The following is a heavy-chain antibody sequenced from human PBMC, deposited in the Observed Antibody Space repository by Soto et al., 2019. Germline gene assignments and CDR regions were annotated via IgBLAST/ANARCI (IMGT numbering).Heavy chain of an antibody. CDR1: GDTFSSYT. J-gene: IGHJ6*02. Sequence: QVQLVQSGAEVKKPGSSVKVSCKASGDTFSSYTISWVRQAPGQRLEWMGRIIPIVGIANYAQKFQGRVTISADKSTSTVYMDLSSLRSEDTAVYYCARDSTHEWAYYYGMDVWGQGTTVTVSS. D-gene: IGHD1-26*01. V-gene: IGHV1-69*08. CDR3: ARDSTHEWAYYYGMDV. CDR2: IIPIVGIA.